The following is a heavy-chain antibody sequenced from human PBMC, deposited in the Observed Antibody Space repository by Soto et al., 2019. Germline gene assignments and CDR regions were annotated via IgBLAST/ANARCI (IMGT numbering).Heavy chain of an antibody. J-gene: IGHJ4*02. D-gene: IGHD3-3*01. CDR1: GGSFSGYY. V-gene: IGHV4-34*01. CDR2: INHSGST. CDR3: ARLGGYYQALDH. Sequence: PSETLSLTCAVYGGSFSGYYWTWIRQPPGTGLEWIGEINHSGSTNYNPSLKSRVTISVDRSKNQVSLNLTSVTAADTAVYYCARLGGYYQALDHWSQGTLVTVSS.